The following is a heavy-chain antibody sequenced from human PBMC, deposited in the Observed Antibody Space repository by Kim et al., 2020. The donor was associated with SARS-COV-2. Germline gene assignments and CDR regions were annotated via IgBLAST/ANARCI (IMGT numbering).Heavy chain of an antibody. Sequence: YNDYVLSVKGRISINPDTSKNQFSLQLNSVTPEDTAVYYCAREDGGSYLNWGQGTLVTVSS. CDR3: AREDGGSYLN. CDR2: YN. V-gene: IGHV6-1*01. D-gene: IGHD1-26*01. J-gene: IGHJ4*02.